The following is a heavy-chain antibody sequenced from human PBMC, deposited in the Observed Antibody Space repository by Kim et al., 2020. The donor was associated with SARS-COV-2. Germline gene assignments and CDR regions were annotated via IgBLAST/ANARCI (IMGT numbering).Heavy chain of an antibody. CDR3: ARGDTAMVTYPYWYFDL. CDR1: GGSISSGSYY. J-gene: IGHJ2*01. Sequence: SETLSLTCTVSGGSISSGSYYWSWIRQPAGKGLEWIGRIYTSGSTNYNPSLKSRVTISVDTSKNQFSLKLSSVTAADTAVYYCARGDTAMVTYPYWYFDLWGRGTLVTVSS. D-gene: IGHD5-18*01. CDR2: IYTSGST. V-gene: IGHV4-61*02.